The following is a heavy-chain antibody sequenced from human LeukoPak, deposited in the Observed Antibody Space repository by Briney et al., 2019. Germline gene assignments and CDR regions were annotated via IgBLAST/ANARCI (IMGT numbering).Heavy chain of an antibody. CDR1: GFTFNNYA. CDR3: AKVDLLWFGELLSSGFDS. CDR2: ISGSTIYT. J-gene: IGHJ4*02. V-gene: IGHV3-23*01. Sequence: GGSLRLSCAASGFTFNNYAMNWVRQAPGKGLEWVSAISGSTIYTYYADSVKGRFTISRDNSKNTLYLQMNSLRADDTAVYYCAKVDLLWFGELLSSGFDSWGQGTLVTVSS. D-gene: IGHD3-10*01.